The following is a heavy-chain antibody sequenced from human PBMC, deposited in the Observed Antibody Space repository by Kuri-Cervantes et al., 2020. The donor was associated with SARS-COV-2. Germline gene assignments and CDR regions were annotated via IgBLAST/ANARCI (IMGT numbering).Heavy chain of an antibody. Sequence: GESLKISCAASGFTLSSYSMNWVRQAPGKGLEWVSYISSSSSTIYYADSVKGRFTISRDNAKNSLYLQMNSLRAEDTAFYYCTREGPGYWGQGTLVTVSS. CDR3: TREGPGY. D-gene: IGHD1-14*01. CDR2: ISSSSSTI. V-gene: IGHV3-48*04. J-gene: IGHJ4*02. CDR1: GFTLSSYS.